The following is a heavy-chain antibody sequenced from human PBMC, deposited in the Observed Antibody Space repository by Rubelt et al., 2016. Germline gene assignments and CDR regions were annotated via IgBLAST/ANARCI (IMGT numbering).Heavy chain of an antibody. CDR2: ISSSSSTI. Sequence: KGLEWVSYISSSSSTIYYADSVKGRFSISRGNAKNSLYLQMNSLRAEDTAVYYCARDSAFSFDYWGQGILVTVSS. CDR3: ARDSAFSFDY. J-gene: IGHJ4*02. V-gene: IGHV3-48*04.